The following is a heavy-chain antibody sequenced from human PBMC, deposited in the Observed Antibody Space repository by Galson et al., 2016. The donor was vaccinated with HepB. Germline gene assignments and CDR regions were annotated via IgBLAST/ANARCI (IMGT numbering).Heavy chain of an antibody. CDR3: ARHDVGGIDY. Sequence: SLRLSCAASGFTVSSNYLSWVRQAPGKGLEWVSVIYSGGSTYYADSVRGRFTISRDNSNNILYLQMNSLRAEDTAVYYCARHDVGGIDYWGQGTLVTVSS. D-gene: IGHD3-10*02. CDR2: IYSGGST. V-gene: IGHV3-53*01. CDR1: GFTVSSNY. J-gene: IGHJ4*02.